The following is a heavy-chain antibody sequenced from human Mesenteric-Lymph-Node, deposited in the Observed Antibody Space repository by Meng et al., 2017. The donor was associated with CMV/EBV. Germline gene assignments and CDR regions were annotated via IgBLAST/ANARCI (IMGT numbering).Heavy chain of an antibody. D-gene: IGHD6-6*01. J-gene: IGHJ5*02. CDR2: ISAYNGNT. Sequence: ASVKVSCKASGYTSTSYGISWVRQAPGQGLEWMGWISAYNGNTNYARKLQGRVTMTTDTSTSTAYMELRSLRSDDTAVYYCARERAARPGNWFDPWGQGTLVTVSS. CDR3: ARERAARPGNWFDP. CDR1: GYTSTSYG. V-gene: IGHV1-18*01.